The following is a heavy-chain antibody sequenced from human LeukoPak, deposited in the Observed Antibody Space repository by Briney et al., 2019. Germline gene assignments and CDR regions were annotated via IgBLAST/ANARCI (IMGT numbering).Heavy chain of an antibody. CDR2: IEHDGSIK. Sequence: PGGSLRLSCATSGFIFSKYGMHWVRQAPGKGLEWVAFIEHDGSIKYVDSVKGRFTISRDNSENTLYLQMNSLRVEDTAVYYCARDYVEMATIIMAFDIWGQGTMVTVSS. V-gene: IGHV3-30*02. CDR1: GFIFSKYG. CDR3: ARDYVEMATIIMAFDI. J-gene: IGHJ3*02. D-gene: IGHD5-24*01.